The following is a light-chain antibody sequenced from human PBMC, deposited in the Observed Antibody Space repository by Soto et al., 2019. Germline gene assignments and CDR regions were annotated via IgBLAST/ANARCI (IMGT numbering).Light chain of an antibody. CDR1: QSVSSN. Sequence: EIVLTHSPATLSLFPGDRVTLSSSASQSVSSNLAWYQQKPGQAPRLLIYGASIRATGIPDRFSGSGSGTDFTLTVSRLEPEDFAMYYCQQYVSSSSWTFGQGTKVDIK. CDR3: QQYVSSSSWT. J-gene: IGKJ1*01. CDR2: GAS. V-gene: IGKV3-20*01.